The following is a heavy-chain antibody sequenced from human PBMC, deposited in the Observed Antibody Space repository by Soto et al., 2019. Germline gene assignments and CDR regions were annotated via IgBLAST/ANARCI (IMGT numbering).Heavy chain of an antibody. CDR2: INPDSGVT. J-gene: IGHJ6*02. Sequence: QVQLVQSGAEVKKPGASVKVFCKASGYTFTSYYMHWVRQAPGQGLEWMGWINPDSGVTYYAHKFQDRVAMTRDTSISTAYMDLSRLTSDDTAVYYCARDRGIRDVWGQGTMVIVSS. CDR1: GYTFTSYY. D-gene: IGHD3-10*01. CDR3: ARDRGIRDV. V-gene: IGHV1-2*02.